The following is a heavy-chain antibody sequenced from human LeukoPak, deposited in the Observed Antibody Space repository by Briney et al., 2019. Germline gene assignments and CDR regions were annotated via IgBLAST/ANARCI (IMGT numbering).Heavy chain of an antibody. Sequence: PSETLSLTCAVYGGSFSGYYWSWIRQPPGKGLEWIGEINHSGSTNYNPSLKSRVTISVDTSKNQFSLKLSSVTAADTAVYYCARGRTPIYSYVTYYFDYWGQGTLVTDSS. V-gene: IGHV4-34*01. D-gene: IGHD5-18*01. CDR3: ARGRTPIYSYVTYYFDY. CDR1: GGSFSGYY. J-gene: IGHJ4*02. CDR2: INHSGST.